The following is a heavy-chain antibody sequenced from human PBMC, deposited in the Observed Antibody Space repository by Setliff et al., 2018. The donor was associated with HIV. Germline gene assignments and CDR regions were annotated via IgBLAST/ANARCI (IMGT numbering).Heavy chain of an antibody. J-gene: IGHJ5*02. CDR1: GFTFSSYA. CDR2: ISSSGRTI. Sequence: GGSLRLSCAASGFTFSSYAMHWIRQAPGKGLEWVSYISSSGRTIYDADSVKGRFTISRDNAKNSLYLQMNSLRAEDTAVYYCARDPQQWLGPNWFDPWGQGTLVTVSS. V-gene: IGHV3-48*03. D-gene: IGHD6-19*01. CDR3: ARDPQQWLGPNWFDP.